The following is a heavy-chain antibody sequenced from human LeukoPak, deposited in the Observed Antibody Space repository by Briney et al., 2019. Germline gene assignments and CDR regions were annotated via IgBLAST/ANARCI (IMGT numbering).Heavy chain of an antibody. CDR2: INPSGGST. Sequence: ASVKVSCKASGYTFTSYYMHWVRQAPGQGLEWMGIINPSGGSTSYAQKFQGRVTMTRDTSTSTVYMELSSLRSEDTAVYYCARDPPNCSGGSCYASYYFDYWGQGTLVTVSS. D-gene: IGHD2-15*01. CDR3: ARDPPNCSGGSCYASYYFDY. J-gene: IGHJ4*02. V-gene: IGHV1-46*03. CDR1: GYTFTSYY.